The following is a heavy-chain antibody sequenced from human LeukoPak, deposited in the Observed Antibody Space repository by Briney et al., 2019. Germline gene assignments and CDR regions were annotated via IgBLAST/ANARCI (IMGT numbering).Heavy chain of an antibody. J-gene: IGHJ4*02. D-gene: IGHD5-18*01. Sequence: GGSLRLSCAASGFTFSSYGMHWVRQAPGKGLEWVAVISYDGSNKYYADSVKGRFTISRDNSKNTLYLQMNSLRAEDTAVYYCAKDGKGPGNIDTALTYFDYWGQGTLVTVSS. CDR1: GFTFSSYG. CDR3: AKDGKGPGNIDTALTYFDY. CDR2: ISYDGSNK. V-gene: IGHV3-30*18.